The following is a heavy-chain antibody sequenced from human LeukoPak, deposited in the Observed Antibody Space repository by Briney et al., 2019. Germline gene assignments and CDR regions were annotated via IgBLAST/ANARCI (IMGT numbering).Heavy chain of an antibody. CDR3: ARVIAAAMYNWFDP. CDR1: GGTFSSYA. CDR2: IIPIFGTA. D-gene: IGHD6-13*01. V-gene: IGHV1-69*05. Sequence: SVKVSCKASGGTFSSYAISWVRQAPGQGLEWMGGIIPIFGTANYAQKFQGRVTITTDESTSTAYMELSSLRSEDTAVYYCARVIAAAMYNWFDPSGQGTLVTVFS. J-gene: IGHJ5*02.